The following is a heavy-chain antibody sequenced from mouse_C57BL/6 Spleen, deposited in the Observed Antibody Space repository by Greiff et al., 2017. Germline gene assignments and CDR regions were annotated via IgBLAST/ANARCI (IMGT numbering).Heavy chain of an antibody. D-gene: IGHD1-1*01. CDR3: TGEGLLFAY. J-gene: IGHJ3*01. Sequence: EVKLMESGGGSVQPGGSMKLSCVASGFTFSNYWMNWVRQSPEKGLEWVAQIRLKSDNYATHYAESVKGRFTISRDDSKSSVYLQMNNLRAEDTGIYYCTGEGLLFAYWGQGTLVTVSA. V-gene: IGHV6-3*01. CDR1: GFTFSNYW. CDR2: IRLKSDNYAT.